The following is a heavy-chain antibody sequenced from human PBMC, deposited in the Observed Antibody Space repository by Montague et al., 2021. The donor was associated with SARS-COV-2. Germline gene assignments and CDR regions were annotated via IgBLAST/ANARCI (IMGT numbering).Heavy chain of an antibody. Sequence: SETLSLTCAVYGGSFSVYYWSWLRQSPRSGLEWIAEINHSGTANYNPSLRSRVTLSVNTSKNQFSLKMSSVTAADTAVYYCARAILTGYLGVPVGGHFDDWGRGTPVTVSS. J-gene: IGHJ4*01. D-gene: IGHD3-9*01. CDR3: ARAILTGYLGVPVGGHFDD. CDR1: GGSFSVYY. CDR2: INHSGTA. V-gene: IGHV4-34*01.